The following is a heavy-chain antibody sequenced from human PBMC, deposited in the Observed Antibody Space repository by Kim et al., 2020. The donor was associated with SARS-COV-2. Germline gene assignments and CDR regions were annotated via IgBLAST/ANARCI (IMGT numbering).Heavy chain of an antibody. J-gene: IGHJ4*02. Sequence: GGSLRLSCAGSGFAFNTYTINWVRQAPGKGLEWFSSIRRASSATFYADSVRGRFTISRDDSKNSVYLQMSGLRAEDTAFYYCATAFDREGYWGQGTQVTVSS. CDR2: IRRASSAT. CDR1: GFAFNTYT. V-gene: IGHV3-21*01. CDR3: ATAFDREGY. D-gene: IGHD1-26*01.